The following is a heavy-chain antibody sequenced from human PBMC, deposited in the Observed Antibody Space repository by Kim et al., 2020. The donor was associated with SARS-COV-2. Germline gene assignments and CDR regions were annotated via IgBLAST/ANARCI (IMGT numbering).Heavy chain of an antibody. J-gene: IGHJ4*02. CDR2: ISSSSSTI. CDR1: GFTFSSYS. V-gene: IGHV3-48*02. Sequence: GGSLRLSCAASGFTFSSYSMNWVRQAPGKGLEWVSYISSSSSTIYYADSVKGRFTISRDNAKNSLYLQMNSLRDEDTAVYYCASLPYYYDISGGYWGQGTLVTVSP. CDR3: ASLPYYYDISGGY. D-gene: IGHD3-22*01.